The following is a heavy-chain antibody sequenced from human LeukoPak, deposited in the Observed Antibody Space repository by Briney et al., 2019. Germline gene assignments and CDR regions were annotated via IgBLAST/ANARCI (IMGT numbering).Heavy chain of an antibody. V-gene: IGHV1-69*05. J-gene: IGHJ5*02. Sequence: SVKVSCKASGYTFTGYYMHWVRQAPGQGLEWMGGIIPIFGTANYAQKFQGRVTITTDESTSTAYMELSSLRSEDTAVYYCARESATVRWFDPWGQGTLVTVSS. CDR1: GYTFTGYY. CDR2: IIPIFGTA. CDR3: ARESATVRWFDP. D-gene: IGHD4-11*01.